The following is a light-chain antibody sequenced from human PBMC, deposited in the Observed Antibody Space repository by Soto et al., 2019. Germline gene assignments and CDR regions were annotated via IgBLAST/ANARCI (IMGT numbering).Light chain of an antibody. CDR3: QSYDSSLSGYV. CDR2: GNN. CDR1: SPNIGAGYE. Sequence: QPVLTQPSSVSGGPGQRVTISCTGSSPNIGAGYEVHWYQQLPGTAPKLLIYGNNNRPSGVPDRFSGSKSGTSASLAITGLQAEDEADYYCQSYDSSLSGYVFGIGTKLTVL. V-gene: IGLV1-40*01. J-gene: IGLJ1*01.